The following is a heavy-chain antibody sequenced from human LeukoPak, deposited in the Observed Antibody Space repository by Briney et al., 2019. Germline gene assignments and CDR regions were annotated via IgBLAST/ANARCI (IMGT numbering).Heavy chain of an antibody. J-gene: IGHJ6*02. CDR3: ARDRGRDSYYYGMDV. D-gene: IGHD1-14*01. Sequence: PSETLSVTCTVSGGSLSSYYWSWIRQPPGNGLEWIGYIYYSGSTNYNPSLKSRVTMAVDTSKNEFSLKLSSVTAADTAVYYCARDRGRDSYYYGMDVWGQGTTVTVSS. CDR2: IYYSGST. V-gene: IGHV4-59*01. CDR1: GGSLSSYY.